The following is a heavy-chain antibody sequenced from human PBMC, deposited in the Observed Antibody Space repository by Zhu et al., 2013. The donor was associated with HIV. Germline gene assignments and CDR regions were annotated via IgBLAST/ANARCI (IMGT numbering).Heavy chain of an antibody. D-gene: IGHD3-16*02. J-gene: IGHJ3*02. CDR1: GYTFTGYY. V-gene: IGHV1-2*04. CDR2: INPNSGGT. CDR3: ARGGDYIWGSYRETQDDAFDI. Sequence: QVQLVQSGAEVKKPGASVKVSCKASGYTFTGYYMHWVRQAPGQGLEWMGWINPNSGGTNYAQKFQGWVTMTRDTSISTAYMELSRLRSDDTAVYYCARGGDYIWGSYRETQDDAFDIWGQGTSGHRLF.